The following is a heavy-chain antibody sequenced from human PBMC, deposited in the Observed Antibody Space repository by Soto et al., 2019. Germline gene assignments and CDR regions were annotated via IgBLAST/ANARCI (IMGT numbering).Heavy chain of an antibody. J-gene: IGHJ4*02. CDR2: IYSGGST. D-gene: IGHD3-22*01. CDR3: ARDFITYYYDSSGYTTPKNDY. CDR1: GFTFSDYY. V-gene: IGHV3-66*01. Sequence: SLRLSCAASGFTFSDYYMSWVRQAPGKGLEWVSVIYSGGSTYYADSVKGRFTISRDNSKNTLYLQMNSLRAEDTAVYYCARDFITYYYDSSGYTTPKNDYWGQGTLVTVSS.